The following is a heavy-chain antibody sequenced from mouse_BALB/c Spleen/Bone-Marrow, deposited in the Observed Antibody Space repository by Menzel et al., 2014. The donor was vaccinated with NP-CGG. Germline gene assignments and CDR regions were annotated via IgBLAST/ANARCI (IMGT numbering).Heavy chain of an antibody. J-gene: IGHJ2*01. D-gene: IGHD1-1*01. V-gene: IGHV14-3*02. CDR2: IDPANGNT. CDR3: ARYYYGTRYYFDY. CDR1: GFNIKDTY. Sequence: VQLKESGAELVKPGVSVKLSCTASGFNIKDTYMHWVKQRPEQGLEWIGRIDPANGNTKYDPKFQGKATITADTYSNTAYLQLDSLTSEDTAVYYCARYYYGTRYYFDYWGQGTTLTVSS.